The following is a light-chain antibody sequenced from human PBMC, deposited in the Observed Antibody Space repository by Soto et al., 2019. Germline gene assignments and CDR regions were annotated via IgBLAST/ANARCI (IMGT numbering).Light chain of an antibody. CDR2: EAT. CDR1: SSDVGSYNR. J-gene: IGLJ2*01. CDR3: TSYTSSITVV. V-gene: IGLV2-18*02. Sequence: QSALTQPPSVSGSPGQSVTISCTGTSSDVGSYNRVSWYQQPPGTAPKLILYEATNRPSGVPDRFSGSKSGNTASLTISGLQAEDEGDYYCTSYTSSITVVFGGGTKLTVL.